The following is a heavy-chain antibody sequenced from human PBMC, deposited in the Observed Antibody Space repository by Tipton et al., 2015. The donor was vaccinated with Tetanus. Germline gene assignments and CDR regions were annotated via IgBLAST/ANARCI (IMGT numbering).Heavy chain of an antibody. CDR2: INYYGTT. Sequence: TLSLTCTVSGGSISSDIYNWGWIRQPPGRGLQWIGNINYYGTTYYSPSLESRVTMSVDPPKNQFSLQLTSATAADTAIYYCVRSYAGRYPYWGQGILVTVSS. J-gene: IGHJ4*02. CDR1: GGSISSDIYN. D-gene: IGHD3-10*01. V-gene: IGHV4-39*01. CDR3: VRSYAGRYPY.